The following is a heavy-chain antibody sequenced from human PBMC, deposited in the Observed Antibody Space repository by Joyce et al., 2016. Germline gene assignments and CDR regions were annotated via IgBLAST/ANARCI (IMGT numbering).Heavy chain of an antibody. D-gene: IGHD3-10*01. CDR1: DASISSSGYH. V-gene: IGHV4-39*01. J-gene: IGHJ3*01. CDR2: ISYIGVT. Sequence: QVQLQDSGPGLVKPSETLSLTCTVFDASISSSGYHWDWFRQPPGKGLEWIASISYIGVTRYVPSLNSRVSVSADTSKNHVSLRITSVAAADTAVYYCARQRGLLDGYDVWGPGTMVTVSS. CDR3: ARQRGLLDGYDV.